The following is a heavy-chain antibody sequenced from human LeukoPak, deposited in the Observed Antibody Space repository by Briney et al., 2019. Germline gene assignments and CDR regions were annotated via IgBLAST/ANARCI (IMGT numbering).Heavy chain of an antibody. V-gene: IGHV4-39*07. CDR2: IYHSGIT. J-gene: IGHJ4*02. D-gene: IGHD3-9*01. Sequence: SETLSLTCTVSGGSIGSSSYYWGWIRQPPGKGLEWIGNIYHSGITYYTPSLRSRVTISVDTSKNQFYLKLSSVTAADTAVYYCARAVGSFDWLPLFDYWGQGALVTVSS. CDR1: GGSIGSSSYY. CDR3: ARAVGSFDWLPLFDY.